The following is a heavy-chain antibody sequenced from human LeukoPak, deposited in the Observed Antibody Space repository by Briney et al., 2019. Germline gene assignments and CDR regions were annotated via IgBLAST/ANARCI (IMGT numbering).Heavy chain of an antibody. D-gene: IGHD3-10*01. CDR2: IFSSGSTI. CDR1: GFTFSNYW. Sequence: PGGSLRLSCAASGFTFSNYWMHWVRQAPGKGLEWVSYIFSSGSTIYYADSVKGRFTISRDNAKNSLYLQMNSLRAEDTAVYYCAQGSGSSIDYWGQGTLVTVSP. V-gene: IGHV3-48*04. CDR3: AQGSGSSIDY. J-gene: IGHJ4*02.